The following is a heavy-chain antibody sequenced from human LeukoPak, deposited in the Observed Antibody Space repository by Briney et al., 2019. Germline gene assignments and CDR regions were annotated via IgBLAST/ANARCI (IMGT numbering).Heavy chain of an antibody. Sequence: ASVKVSCKASGYTFTGHYMHWVRQAPGQGLEWVGWINPNSGATDHAQKFQGRVTMTRDTSISTAYMEMSSLKFDDTAVYYCAREPYCGGDCYSPFDYWGQGTLVTVSS. D-gene: IGHD2-21*02. V-gene: IGHV1-2*02. CDR2: INPNSGAT. CDR3: AREPYCGGDCYSPFDY. CDR1: GYTFTGHY. J-gene: IGHJ4*02.